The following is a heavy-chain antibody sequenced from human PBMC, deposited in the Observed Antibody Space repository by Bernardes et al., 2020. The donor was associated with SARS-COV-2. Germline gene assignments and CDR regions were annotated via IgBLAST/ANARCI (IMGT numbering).Heavy chain of an antibody. D-gene: IGHD2-15*01. Sequence: GGSLRLSCAASGFSFSSYGMSWVRQAPGKGLEWVSATVSSGGSTYYADSVKGRFTISRDNSKNTLYLQMNSLRADDSAVYYCAKRSCSGGSCYHYFDYWGQGTLVTVSS. CDR2: TVSSGGST. V-gene: IGHV3-23*01. CDR1: GFSFSSYG. CDR3: AKRSCSGGSCYHYFDY. J-gene: IGHJ4*02.